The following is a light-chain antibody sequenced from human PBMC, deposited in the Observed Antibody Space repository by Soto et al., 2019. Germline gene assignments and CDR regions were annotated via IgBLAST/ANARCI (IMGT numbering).Light chain of an antibody. Sequence: DIVVTGSPDILAGSLCERATINCRSSQRVLYSSNNKNYLAWYQQKPGQPPKLLIYWASTRESGVPDRFSGSGSGTDFTLTISSLQAEDVAVYYCQQYYSTPPAFGQGTKVDIK. V-gene: IGKV4-1*01. CDR1: QRVLYSSNNKNY. CDR3: QQYYSTPPA. CDR2: WAS. J-gene: IGKJ1*01.